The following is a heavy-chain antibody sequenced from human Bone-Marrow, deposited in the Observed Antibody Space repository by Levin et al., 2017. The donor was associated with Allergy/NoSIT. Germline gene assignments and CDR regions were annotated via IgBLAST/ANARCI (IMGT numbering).Heavy chain of an antibody. CDR2: ISKDGTYE. J-gene: IGHJ4*02. CDR3: IVASGDH. Sequence: GESLKISCVASGFTFSDYGFHWVRQAPGKGLQWVAVISKDGTYENYADSVKGRFIVSRDESKRTVSLEMESLRTDDTAVYYCIVASGDHWGQGTLVIVSS. V-gene: IGHV3-30*03. CDR1: GFTFSDYG. D-gene: IGHD5-12*01.